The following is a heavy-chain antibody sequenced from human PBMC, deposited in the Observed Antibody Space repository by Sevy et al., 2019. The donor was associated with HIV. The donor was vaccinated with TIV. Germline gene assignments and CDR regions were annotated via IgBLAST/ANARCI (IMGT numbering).Heavy chain of an antibody. CDR1: GFTFSSYA. Sequence: GGSLRLSCAASGFTFSSYAMSWVRQAPGKGLEWVSAISGSGGSTYYADSVRGRFTISGDNSKNTLYLQRNSLRAEDTAVYYCAKLPAGIVKPMGGVNYFDYGGQGTLVTVS. CDR3: AKLPAGIVKPMGGVNYFDY. CDR2: ISGSGGST. J-gene: IGHJ4*02. V-gene: IGHV3-23*01. D-gene: IGHD3-16*01.